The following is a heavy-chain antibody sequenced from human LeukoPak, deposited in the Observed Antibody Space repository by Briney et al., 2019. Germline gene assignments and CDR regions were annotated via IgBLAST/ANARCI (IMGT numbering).Heavy chain of an antibody. CDR2: INHSGST. Sequence: PSETLSLTCAVYGGSFSGYYWSWIRQPPGKGLEWIGEINHSGSTNYNPSLKSRVTISLDTSKNQFSLRLNSVTAADTAVYYCARGVRHFDWLLYLLWFDPWGQGTLVTVSS. D-gene: IGHD3-9*01. CDR1: GGSFSGYY. V-gene: IGHV4-34*01. CDR3: ARGVRHFDWLLYLLWFDP. J-gene: IGHJ5*02.